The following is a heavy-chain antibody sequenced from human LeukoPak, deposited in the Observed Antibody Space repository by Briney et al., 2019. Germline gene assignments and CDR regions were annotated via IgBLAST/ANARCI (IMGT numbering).Heavy chain of an antibody. D-gene: IGHD2-2*01. J-gene: IGHJ5*02. CDR1: GYTFTGYY. CDR2: INPNSGGT. CDR3: AREEIDRYCSSTSCARFDP. V-gene: IGHV1-2*02. Sequence: GASVKVSCKASGYTFTGYYMHWVRQAPGQGLEWMGWINPNSGGTNYAQKFQGRVTMTRDTSISTAYMELSRLRSDDTAVYYCAREEIDRYCSSTSCARFDPWGQGTLVTVSS.